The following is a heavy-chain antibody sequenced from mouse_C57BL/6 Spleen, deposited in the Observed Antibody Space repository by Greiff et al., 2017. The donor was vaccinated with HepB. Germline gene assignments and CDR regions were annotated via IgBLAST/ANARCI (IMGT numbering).Heavy chain of an antibody. J-gene: IGHJ4*01. Sequence: QVQLQQPGTELVKPGASVKLSCKASGYTFTSYWMHWVKQRPGQGLEWIGNINPSNGGTNYNEKFKSKATLTVDKSSSTAYMQLSSLTYEDSAVYYCARWGFYDGYSYAMDYWGQGTSVTVSS. V-gene: IGHV1-53*01. D-gene: IGHD2-3*01. CDR2: INPSNGGT. CDR3: ARWGFYDGYSYAMDY. CDR1: GYTFTSYW.